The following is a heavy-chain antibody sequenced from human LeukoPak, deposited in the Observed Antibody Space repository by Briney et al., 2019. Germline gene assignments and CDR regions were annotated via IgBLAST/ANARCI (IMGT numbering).Heavy chain of an antibody. CDR2: IWYDGSNK. CDR1: GFTFSSYS. D-gene: IGHD3-22*01. Sequence: GGSLRLSCAASGFTFSSYSMNWVRQAPGKGLEWVAVIWYDGSNKYYADSVKGRFTISRDNSKNTLYLQMNSLRAEDTAVYYCARDPSYDSSGYFDYWGQGTLVTVSS. CDR3: ARDPSYDSSGYFDY. J-gene: IGHJ4*02. V-gene: IGHV3-33*08.